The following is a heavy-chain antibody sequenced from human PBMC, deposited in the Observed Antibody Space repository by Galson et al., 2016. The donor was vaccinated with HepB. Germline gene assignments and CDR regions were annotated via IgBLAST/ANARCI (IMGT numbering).Heavy chain of an antibody. V-gene: IGHV6-1*01. CDR1: GDSVSSNGAT. CDR2: TWHRPKWCS. Sequence: CAISGDSVSSNGATRNWVRQSPSRGLECLGGTWHRPKWCSAFAVPVKSRMTVNPDTSENQFSLQVNSVTPEDTAVYYCGSVFEYWGQGTLVAVSS. J-gene: IGHJ4*02. CDR3: GSVFEY.